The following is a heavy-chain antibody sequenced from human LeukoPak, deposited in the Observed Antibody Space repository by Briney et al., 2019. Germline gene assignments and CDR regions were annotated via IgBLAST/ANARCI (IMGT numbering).Heavy chain of an antibody. J-gene: IGHJ3*02. V-gene: IGHV1-69*13. CDR1: GGTFSSYA. CDR3: ATDPRSLLYDSRGHHAFDI. D-gene: IGHD3-22*01. Sequence: SVKVSCKASGGTFSSYAISWVRQAPGQGLEWMGGIIPIFGTANYAQKFQGRVTITADESTSTAYMELSSLRSEDTAVYYCATDPRSLLYDSRGHHAFDIWGQGTMVTVSS. CDR2: IIPIFGTA.